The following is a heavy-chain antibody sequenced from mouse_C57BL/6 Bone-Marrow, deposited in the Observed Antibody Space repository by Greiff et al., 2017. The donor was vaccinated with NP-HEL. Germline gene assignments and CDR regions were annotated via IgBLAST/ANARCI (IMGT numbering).Heavy chain of an antibody. Sequence: LQQPGAELVRPGSSVKLSCKASGYTFTSYWMDWVKQRPGQGLEWIGNIYPSDSETHYNQKFKDKATLTVDKSSSTAYMQLSSLTSEDSAVYYCARSNYGNYHYYAMDYWGQGTSVTVSS. CDR1: GYTFTSYW. V-gene: IGHV1-61*01. CDR3: ARSNYGNYHYYAMDY. D-gene: IGHD2-1*01. J-gene: IGHJ4*01. CDR2: IYPSDSET.